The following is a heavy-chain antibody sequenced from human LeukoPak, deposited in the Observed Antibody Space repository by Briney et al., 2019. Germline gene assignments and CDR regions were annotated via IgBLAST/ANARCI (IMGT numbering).Heavy chain of an antibody. CDR3: ARVQGGNSGNYFDY. D-gene: IGHD4-23*01. CDR2: IYYSVST. V-gene: IGHV4-61*01. CDR1: GGSVSSGSYY. Sequence: SETLSLTCTVSGGSVSSGSYYWSWIRQPPGRGLEWIGYIYYSVSTNYNPSLKSRVTISVDTSKNQFSLKLSSVTAADTAVYYCARVQGGNSGNYFDYWGQGTLVTVSS. J-gene: IGHJ4*02.